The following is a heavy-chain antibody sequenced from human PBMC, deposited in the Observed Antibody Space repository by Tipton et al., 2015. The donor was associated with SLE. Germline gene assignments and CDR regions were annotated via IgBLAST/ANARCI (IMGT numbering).Heavy chain of an antibody. CDR1: GDSVSSITAT. CDR3: ARRGWVDAFDI. V-gene: IGHV6-1*01. J-gene: IGHJ3*02. D-gene: IGHD6-19*01. CDR2: TYFRSRWYS. Sequence: GLVKPSQTLSLTCVISGDSVSSITATWHWIRQSPSRGLEWLGRTYFRSRWYSDYAVAVKSRINMNADTSKNQFSLQLESVTPEDTAVYYCARRGWVDAFDIWGQGTMVIVSS.